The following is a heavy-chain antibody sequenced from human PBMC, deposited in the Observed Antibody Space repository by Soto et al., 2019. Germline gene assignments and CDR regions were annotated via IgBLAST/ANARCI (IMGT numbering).Heavy chain of an antibody. CDR1: GFTFTTYA. CDR2: ISRNGGVT. CDR3: VKDRYIDY. Sequence: GGSLRLSCSASGFTFTTYAMHWVRQAPGKGLGYVSSISRNGGVTYYPDSVKGRFTISRDNSKNTLYLQMSSLRVEDTAVYYCVKDRYIDYWGQGTLVTVSS. V-gene: IGHV3-64D*06. J-gene: IGHJ4*01.